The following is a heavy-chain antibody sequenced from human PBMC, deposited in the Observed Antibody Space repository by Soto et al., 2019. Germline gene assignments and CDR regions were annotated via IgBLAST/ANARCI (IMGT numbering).Heavy chain of an antibody. Sequence: QFQLVQSGAEVTKPGASVKVSCKASGYTFTSYGISGVRQAPGQGLEWMGWISAYNGNTNYAQKLQGRVTMTTDTSTSTAYTELRSLRSDDTAVYYGARVALPLWLDYWGQGTLVTVSS. CDR3: ARVALPLWLDY. J-gene: IGHJ4*02. CDR1: GYTFTSYG. CDR2: ISAYNGNT. D-gene: IGHD5-18*01. V-gene: IGHV1-18*01.